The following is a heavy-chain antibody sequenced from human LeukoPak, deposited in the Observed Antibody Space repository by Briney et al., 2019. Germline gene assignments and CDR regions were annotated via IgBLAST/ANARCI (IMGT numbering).Heavy chain of an antibody. Sequence: SVKVSCKASGGTFSSYAISWVRQAPGQGLEWMGRIIPIFGTANYAQKFQGRVTMTRDTFISTAYMELSRLRSDDTAVYYCARDLGITFGGVISFDYWGQGTLVTVSS. CDR1: GGTFSSYA. D-gene: IGHD3-16*02. J-gene: IGHJ4*02. CDR3: ARDLGITFGGVISFDY. CDR2: IIPIFGTA. V-gene: IGHV1-69*05.